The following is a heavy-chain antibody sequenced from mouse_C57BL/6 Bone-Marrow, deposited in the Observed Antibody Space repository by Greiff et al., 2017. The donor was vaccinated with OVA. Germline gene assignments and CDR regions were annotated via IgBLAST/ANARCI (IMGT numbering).Heavy chain of an antibody. Sequence: DVKLVESGGGLVQPGGSLKLSCAASGFTFSDYGMAWVRQAPRKGPEWVAFISNLAYSIYYADTVTGRFTISRENAKNTLYLEMSSLRSEDTAMYYCARHYGSSLAWFAYWGQGTLVTVSA. D-gene: IGHD1-1*01. CDR1: GFTFSDYG. V-gene: IGHV5-15*01. CDR2: ISNLAYSI. J-gene: IGHJ3*01. CDR3: ARHYGSSLAWFAY.